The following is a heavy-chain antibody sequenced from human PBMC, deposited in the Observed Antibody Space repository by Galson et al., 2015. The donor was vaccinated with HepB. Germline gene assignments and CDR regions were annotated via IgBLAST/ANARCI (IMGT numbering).Heavy chain of an antibody. CDR1: GFSLSTYS. V-gene: IGHV3-48*02. J-gene: IGHJ5*01. D-gene: IGHD6-19*01. Sequence: SLRLSCAASGFSLSTYSMNWVRQAPGKGLEWVSYISSSSSSIYYADSVKGRFTISRDNAQNSLYLQMNSLRDEDTAVYYCARDRRYSSSWFDYWGQGTLVTVSS. CDR3: ARDRRYSSSWFDY. CDR2: ISSSSSSI.